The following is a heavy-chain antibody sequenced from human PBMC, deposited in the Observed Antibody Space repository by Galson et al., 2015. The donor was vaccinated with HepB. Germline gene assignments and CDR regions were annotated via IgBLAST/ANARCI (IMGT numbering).Heavy chain of an antibody. Sequence: SLRLSCAASGFTFSSYGMHWVRQAPGKGLEWVAVISYDGSNKYYADSVKGRFTISRDNSKNTLYLQMNSLRAEDSAVYYCACSSSFPLGFQHWGQGTLVTVSS. J-gene: IGHJ1*01. D-gene: IGHD6-6*01. V-gene: IGHV3-30*03. CDR2: ISYDGSNK. CDR3: ACSSSFPLGFQH. CDR1: GFTFSSYG.